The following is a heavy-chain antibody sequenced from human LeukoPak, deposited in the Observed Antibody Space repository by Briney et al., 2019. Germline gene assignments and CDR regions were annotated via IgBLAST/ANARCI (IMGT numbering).Heavy chain of an antibody. CDR1: GFTFSDYS. J-gene: IGHJ6*02. V-gene: IGHV3-7*01. CDR3: ARETVAGLYYYYYYGMDV. Sequence: GGSLRLSCEASGFTFSDYSMSWVRQAPGKGLEWVDNIKQDGSEKYYVDSVKGRFTISRDNAKNSLYLQMNSLRAEDTAVYYCARETVAGLYYYYYYGMDVWGQGTTVTVSS. D-gene: IGHD6-19*01. CDR2: IKQDGSEK.